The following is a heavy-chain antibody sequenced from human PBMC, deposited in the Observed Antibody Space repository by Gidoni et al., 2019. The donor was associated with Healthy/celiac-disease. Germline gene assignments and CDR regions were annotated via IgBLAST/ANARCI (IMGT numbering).Heavy chain of an antibody. CDR1: GVTFTRYA. V-gene: IGHV1-69*01. J-gene: IGHJ4*02. D-gene: IGHD3-22*01. CDR2: IIPIFGTA. Sequence: CKASGVTFTRYAISWVRQAPGQGLEWMGGIIPIFGTANYAQKFQGRVTITADESTSTAYMELSSLRSEDTAVYYCASIDYYDSSGYPYYFDYWGQGTLVTVSS. CDR3: ASIDYYDSSGYPYYFDY.